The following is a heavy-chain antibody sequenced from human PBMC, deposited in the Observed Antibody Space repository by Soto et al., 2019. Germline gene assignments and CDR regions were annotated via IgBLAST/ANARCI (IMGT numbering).Heavy chain of an antibody. CDR2: IISSSSYI. CDR3: ARSVYSSGWSNWFDP. CDR1: GFTFSSYS. V-gene: IGHV3-21*01. Sequence: EVQLVESGGGLVKPGGSLRLSCAASGFTFSSYSMNWVRQAPGKGLEWVSSIISSSSYIYYADSVKGRFTISRDNAKNSLYLQMNSLRAEDTAVYYCARSVYSSGWSNWFDPWGQGTLVTVSS. D-gene: IGHD6-19*01. J-gene: IGHJ5*02.